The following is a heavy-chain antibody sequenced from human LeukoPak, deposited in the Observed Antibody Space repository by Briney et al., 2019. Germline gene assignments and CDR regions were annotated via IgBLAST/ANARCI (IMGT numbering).Heavy chain of an antibody. D-gene: IGHD3-10*01. CDR1: GYTFTGYY. CDR3: VRGRDARGVPLNCLDY. CDR2: INPNSGGT. J-gene: IGHJ4*02. V-gene: IGHV1-2*02. Sequence: ASVKVSCKASGYTFTGYYMHWVRQAPGQGLEWMGWINPNSGGTNYAQKFQGRVTMTRDTSISTAYMELSRLRSDDTAVYYCVRGRDARGVPLNCLDYWGQGTLVTVSS.